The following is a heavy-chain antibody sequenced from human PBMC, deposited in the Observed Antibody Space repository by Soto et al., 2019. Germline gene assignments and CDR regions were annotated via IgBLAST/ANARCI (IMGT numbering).Heavy chain of an antibody. Sequence: QVQLQESGPGLVKPSQTLSLTCTVSGGSISSGGYYWSWIRQPPGKGLEWIGYICYSGSTHYNPSLKSRVTISVDTSKNQFSLKLSSVTAADTAVYYCARERPDGARLDPWGQGTLVTVSS. CDR1: GGSISSGGYY. J-gene: IGHJ5*02. D-gene: IGHD6-6*01. CDR2: ICYSGST. CDR3: ARERPDGARLDP. V-gene: IGHV4-30-4*01.